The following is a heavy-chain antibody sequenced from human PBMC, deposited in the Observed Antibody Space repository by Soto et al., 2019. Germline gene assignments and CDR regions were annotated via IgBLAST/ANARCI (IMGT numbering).Heavy chain of an antibody. CDR1: GESFIGYY. CDR2: INHRGST. J-gene: IGHJ5*02. V-gene: IGHV4-34*02. CDR3: ARTDIGTTNWFDP. Sequence: QVHLQQWGAGLLKPSETLSLTCAVYGESFIGYYWTWIRQPPGKGLEWIGEINHRGSTNYKPSLESRVAISVDTSENQFSLKLTSVSAADTSVYYCARTDIGTTNWFDPWGQGTLVSVSS. D-gene: IGHD5-12*01.